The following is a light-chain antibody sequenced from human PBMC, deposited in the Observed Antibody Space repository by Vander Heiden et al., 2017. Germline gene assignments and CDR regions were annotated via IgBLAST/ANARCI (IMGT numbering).Light chain of an antibody. J-gene: IGLJ2*01. Sequence: QSALTQPRSVSGSPGQSVTIPCTGTSSDIGAYNYVSWYQQYSNKAPKLVISDVNQRPSGVPDRFSGSKSGTTASLTISGLQADDEADYYCSSVAGTDTYVVFGGGTKLTVL. CDR3: SSVAGTDTYVV. CDR2: DVN. CDR1: SSDIGAYNY. V-gene: IGLV2-11*01.